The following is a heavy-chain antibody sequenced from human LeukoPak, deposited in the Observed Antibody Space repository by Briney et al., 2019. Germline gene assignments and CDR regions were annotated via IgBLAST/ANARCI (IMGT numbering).Heavy chain of an antibody. CDR3: TGYSSGWLDAFDI. J-gene: IGHJ3*02. CDR1: GGSISSSSYY. D-gene: IGHD6-19*01. CDR2: IYYSGST. Sequence: SETLSLTCTVSGGSISSSSYYWGWVRQPPGRGMEWIGSIYYSGSTYYNPSLKSRVTISVDTSKNQFSLKLSSVTAADTAVYYLTGYSSGWLDAFDIWGQGTMVTVSS. V-gene: IGHV4-39*01.